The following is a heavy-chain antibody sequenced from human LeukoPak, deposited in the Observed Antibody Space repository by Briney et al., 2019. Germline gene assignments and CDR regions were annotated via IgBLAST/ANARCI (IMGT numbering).Heavy chain of an antibody. Sequence: PKASVKVSCKASGYTFTSYDINWVRQATGQGLEWMGWMNPNSSNTGYAQKFQGRVTITRNTSISTAYMEPSSLRSEDTAVYYCARAPYYDFWSGYLRPYYYYYYMDVWGKGTTVTVSS. V-gene: IGHV1-8*01. CDR3: ARAPYYDFWSGYLRPYYYYYYMDV. CDR1: GYTFTSYD. J-gene: IGHJ6*03. D-gene: IGHD3-3*01. CDR2: MNPNSSNT.